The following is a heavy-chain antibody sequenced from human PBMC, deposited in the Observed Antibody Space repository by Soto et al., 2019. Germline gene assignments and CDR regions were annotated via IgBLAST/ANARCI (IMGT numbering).Heavy chain of an antibody. CDR2: ISGSGVST. CDR1: GFTFSSYA. Sequence: PGGSLRLSCAASGFTFSSYAMSWVRQAPWKGLEWVSAISGSGVSTYYADSVKGRFTISRDNSKNTLYLQMNSLRAEDTAVYYCAKSQYYYDSSGYYSYWGQGTLVTVSP. V-gene: IGHV3-23*01. CDR3: AKSQYYYDSSGYYSY. J-gene: IGHJ4*02. D-gene: IGHD3-22*01.